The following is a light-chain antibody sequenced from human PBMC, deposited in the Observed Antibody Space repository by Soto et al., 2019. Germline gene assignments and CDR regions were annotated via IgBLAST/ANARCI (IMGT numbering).Light chain of an antibody. Sequence: QSALTQPASVSGSPGQSITISCTGTSSDVGGYNYVSWYQQLPGKAPKLMIYDVSDRPSGVSNRFSGSKSGNTASLTISGLQAEDEADYYCCSYTSSNTRVFGGGTKLTVL. CDR2: DVS. J-gene: IGLJ2*01. CDR3: CSYTSSNTRV. CDR1: SSDVGGYNY. V-gene: IGLV2-14*01.